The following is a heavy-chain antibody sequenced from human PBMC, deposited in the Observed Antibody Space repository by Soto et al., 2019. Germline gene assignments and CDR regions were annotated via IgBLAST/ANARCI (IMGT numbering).Heavy chain of an antibody. V-gene: IGHV3-21*06. CDR2: ITSTSSYI. CDR3: ARCRPDYCSGGTCDSTPAFDY. CDR1: GFTVSSYS. Sequence: GGSLRLSCAASGFTVSSYSMNWVRQAPGKGLEWVSSITSTSSYIYYADSLKGRFTISRDNAKNSLYLQLNSLRAEETAVYYCARCRPDYCSGGTCDSTPAFDYWGEGTLVTVYS. J-gene: IGHJ4*02. D-gene: IGHD2-15*01.